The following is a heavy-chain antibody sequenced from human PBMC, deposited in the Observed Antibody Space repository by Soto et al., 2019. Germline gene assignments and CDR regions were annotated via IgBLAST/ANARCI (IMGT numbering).Heavy chain of an antibody. CDR3: ARMYYDAPLRWFDP. CDR1: GGSVSSGGYY. D-gene: IGHD3-3*01. J-gene: IGHJ5*02. V-gene: IGHV4-31*03. CDR2: VYFSGST. Sequence: PSETLSLTCTVSGGSVSSGGYYWSWIRQHPGKGLEWIGYVYFSGSTYYNPSLKSRLTISVNTSKNQFSLKLSSVTAADTAVYYCARMYYDAPLRWFDPWGQGTLVTVSS.